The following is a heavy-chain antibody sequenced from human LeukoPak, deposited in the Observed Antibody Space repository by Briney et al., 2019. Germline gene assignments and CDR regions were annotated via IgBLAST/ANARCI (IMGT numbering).Heavy chain of an antibody. D-gene: IGHD6-13*01. J-gene: IGHJ5*02. CDR2: INHSGST. CDR3: ARGPAAVHP. CDR1: GGSLTNHY. V-gene: IGHV4-34*01. Sequence: SETLSLTCAVYGGSLTNHYWSWIRQPPGKGLEWIGEINHSGSTNYNPSLKSRVTISVDTSKNQFFLKLSSVTAADTAVYYCARGPAAVHPWGQGTLVTVSS.